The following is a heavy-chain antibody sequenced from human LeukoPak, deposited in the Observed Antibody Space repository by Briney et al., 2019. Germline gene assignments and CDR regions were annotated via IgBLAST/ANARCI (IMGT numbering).Heavy chain of an antibody. Sequence: ASVKVSCKASGGTFSSYAISWVRQAPGQGLEWMGGIIPILGTANYAQKFQGRVTITADESTSTAYMELSSLRSEDTAVYYCAREWELAFDIWGQGTMVTVSS. D-gene: IGHD1-26*01. CDR2: IIPILGTA. J-gene: IGHJ3*02. CDR3: AREWELAFDI. V-gene: IGHV1-69*13. CDR1: GGTFSSYA.